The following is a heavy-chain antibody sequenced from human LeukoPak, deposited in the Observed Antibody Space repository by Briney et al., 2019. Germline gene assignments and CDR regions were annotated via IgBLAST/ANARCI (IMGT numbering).Heavy chain of an antibody. Sequence: PGGSLRLSCAASGFTFSNHWMSWVRQAPGKGLEWVATIKEDGRATYYLDSVKGRFTTSRDNAKSSLFLQMNSLRAEDTAVYYCARDDRYSSSDYPAPDYWGQGTLVTVSS. CDR2: IKEDGRAT. D-gene: IGHD3-22*01. V-gene: IGHV3-7*05. J-gene: IGHJ4*02. CDR3: ARDDRYSSSDYPAPDY. CDR1: GFTFSNHW.